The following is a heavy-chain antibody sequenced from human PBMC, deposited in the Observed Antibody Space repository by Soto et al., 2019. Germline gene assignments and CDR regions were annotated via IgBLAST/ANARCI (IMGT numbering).Heavy chain of an antibody. CDR3: ARGIGSSSSCDYFDY. CDR1: GFTFSTYP. J-gene: IGHJ4*02. CDR2: ISTDGSST. V-gene: IGHV3-64*01. Sequence: EVRVVESGGGLVQPGGSLRLSCTASGFTFSTYPMHWVRQAPGKGLEYVSAISTDGSSTYYANSVKGSFTISRDNSKNTLYLQMGSLKADDMAMYYCARGIGSSSSCDYFDYWGQGTLVTVSS. D-gene: IGHD6-13*01.